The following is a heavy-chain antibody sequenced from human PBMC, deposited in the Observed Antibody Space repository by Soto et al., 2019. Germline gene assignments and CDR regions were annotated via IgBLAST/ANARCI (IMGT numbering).Heavy chain of an antibody. J-gene: IGHJ6*02. CDR2: ISYDGSNK. Sequence: GGSLRLSCAASGFTFSSYGMHWVRQAPGKGLEWVAVISYDGSNKYYADSVKGRFTISRDNSKNTLYLQMNSLRAEDTAVYYCAKDKYSSSSKSSYYYYGMDVWGQGTTVTVSS. D-gene: IGHD6-6*01. CDR3: AKDKYSSSSKSSYYYYGMDV. CDR1: GFTFSSYG. V-gene: IGHV3-30*18.